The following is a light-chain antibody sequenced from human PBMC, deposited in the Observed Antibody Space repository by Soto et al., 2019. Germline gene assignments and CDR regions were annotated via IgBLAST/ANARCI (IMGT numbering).Light chain of an antibody. Sequence: DIQMTQSPSTLSASVGDRVTITCRASQSISSWLAWYQRKPGKAPKLLIYDASSLESGVPSRFSGSGSGTEFTLTISSLQPDDFATYYCQQYNSYSAFGPGTKVDIK. V-gene: IGKV1-5*01. CDR3: QQYNSYSA. CDR2: DAS. CDR1: QSISSW. J-gene: IGKJ3*01.